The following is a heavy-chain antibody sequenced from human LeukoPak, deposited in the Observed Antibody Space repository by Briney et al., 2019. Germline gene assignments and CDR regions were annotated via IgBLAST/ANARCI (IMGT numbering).Heavy chain of an antibody. CDR1: GDSIRTYY. CDR3: ARGGTRPYYFDY. J-gene: IGHJ4*02. CDR2: IIDAGST. Sequence: SETLSLTCSVSGDSIRTYYWSWIRQPPGKGLEWIGYIIDAGSTNYKPSLKTRLTMSVDVSKNQISLKLSSVTAADTAVYYCARGGTRPYYFDYWGQGTLVTVSS. D-gene: IGHD3/OR15-3a*01. V-gene: IGHV4-59*12.